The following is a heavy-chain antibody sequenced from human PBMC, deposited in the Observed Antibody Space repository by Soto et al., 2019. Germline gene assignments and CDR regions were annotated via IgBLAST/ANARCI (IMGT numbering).Heavy chain of an antibody. CDR2: ISSSGSTI. CDR1: GFTFSDYY. CDR3: ARDEVAMTTVTTADAFDI. J-gene: IGHJ3*02. D-gene: IGHD4-17*01. Sequence: GGSLRLSCAASGFTFSDYYMSWIRQAPGKGLEWVSYISSSGSTIYYADSVKGRFTISRDNAKNSLYLQMNSLRAEDTAVYYCARDEVAMTTVTTADAFDIWGQGTMVTVSS. V-gene: IGHV3-11*01.